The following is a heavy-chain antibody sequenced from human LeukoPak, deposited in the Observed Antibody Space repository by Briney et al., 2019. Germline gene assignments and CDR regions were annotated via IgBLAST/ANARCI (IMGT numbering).Heavy chain of an antibody. D-gene: IGHD2-21*01. CDR3: ITPLPYSAQ. CDR1: GFTFSSYA. V-gene: IGHV3-15*07. CDR2: IKPKTDGETT. Sequence: GGSLRLSCAASGFTFSSYAMHWVRQAPGKGLEWVGRIKPKTDGETTEYAAPVKDRFSISRDDSKSMMYLQMNSLKTEDTAVYYCITPLPYSAQGGQGTLVTVSS. J-gene: IGHJ4*02.